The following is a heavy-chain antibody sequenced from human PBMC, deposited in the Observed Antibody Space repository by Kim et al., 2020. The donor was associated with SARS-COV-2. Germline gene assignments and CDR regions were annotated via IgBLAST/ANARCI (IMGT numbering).Heavy chain of an antibody. Sequence: DKYYSTSLKTRLTISKDTSKNQVVLTMTNIDPVDTATYYCARMSVAVAHDYWGQGTLVTVSS. CDR3: ARMSVAVAHDY. D-gene: IGHD6-19*01. J-gene: IGHJ4*02. V-gene: IGHV2-70*01. CDR2: DK.